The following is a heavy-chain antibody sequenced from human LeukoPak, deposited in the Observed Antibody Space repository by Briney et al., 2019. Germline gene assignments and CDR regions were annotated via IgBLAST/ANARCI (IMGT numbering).Heavy chain of an antibody. Sequence: GRSLRLSCAASGFTFSSYAMHWVRQAPGKGLEWVAVISNDGSNKYYADSVKGRFTISRDNVDNVVYLEMNSLGAEDTATYYCARVAVSGPTGWFDSWGQGTLVIVSS. CDR1: GFTFSSYA. CDR2: ISNDGSNK. CDR3: ARVAVSGPTGWFDS. D-gene: IGHD2-8*02. V-gene: IGHV3-30-3*01. J-gene: IGHJ5*01.